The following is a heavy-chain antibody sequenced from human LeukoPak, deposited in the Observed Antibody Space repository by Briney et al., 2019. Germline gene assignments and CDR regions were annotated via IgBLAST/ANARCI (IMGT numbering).Heavy chain of an antibody. CDR3: ARDGYSSTAGPNWFDP. D-gene: IGHD6-13*01. Sequence: SETLSLTCTVSGGSISSSSYYWGWIRQPPGKGLEWIGSIYYSGSTYYNPSLKSRVTISVDTSKNQFSLKLSSVTAADTAVYYCARDGYSSTAGPNWFDPWGQGTLVTVSS. CDR1: GGSISSSSYY. CDR2: IYYSGST. J-gene: IGHJ5*02. V-gene: IGHV4-39*07.